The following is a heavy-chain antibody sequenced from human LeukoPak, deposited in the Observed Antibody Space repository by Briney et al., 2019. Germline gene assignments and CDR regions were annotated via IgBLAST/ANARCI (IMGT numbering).Heavy chain of an antibody. V-gene: IGHV4-34*01. CDR3: ARESSGTIFGVVTTIDY. D-gene: IGHD3-3*01. J-gene: IGHJ4*02. CDR2: INHSGST. CDR1: GGSFSGYY. Sequence: SETLSLTCAVYGGSFSGYYWSWIRQPPGKGPELIGEINHSGSTNYNPSLKSRVTISVDTSKNQFSLKLSSVTAADTAVYYCARESSGTIFGVVTTIDYWGQGTLVTVSS.